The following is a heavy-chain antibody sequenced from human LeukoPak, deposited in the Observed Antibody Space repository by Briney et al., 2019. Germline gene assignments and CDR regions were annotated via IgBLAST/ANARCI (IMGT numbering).Heavy chain of an antibody. CDR2: MNPNSGNT. CDR1: GCTFTSYD. J-gene: IGHJ4*02. Sequence: GASVKVSCKASGCTFTSYDINWVRQATGQGLEWMGWMNPNSGNTGYAQKFQGRVTMTRNTSISTAYMELSSLRSEDTAVYYCARRHYYDSSWWDYWGQGTLVTVSS. V-gene: IGHV1-8*01. CDR3: ARRHYYDSSWWDY. D-gene: IGHD3-22*01.